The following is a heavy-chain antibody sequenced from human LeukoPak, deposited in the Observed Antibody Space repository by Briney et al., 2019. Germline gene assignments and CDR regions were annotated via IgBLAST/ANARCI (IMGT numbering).Heavy chain of an antibody. D-gene: IGHD6-6*01. Sequence: PSETLSLTCTVSGGSISSSSYYWGWIRRPPGKGLEWIGSIYYSGSTYYNPSLKSRVTISVDTSKNQFSLKLSSVTAADTAVYYCARDRRSSVGSSSPYFDYWGQGTLVTVSS. CDR1: GGSISSSSYY. J-gene: IGHJ4*02. CDR3: ARDRRSSVGSSSPYFDY. CDR2: IYYSGST. V-gene: IGHV4-39*07.